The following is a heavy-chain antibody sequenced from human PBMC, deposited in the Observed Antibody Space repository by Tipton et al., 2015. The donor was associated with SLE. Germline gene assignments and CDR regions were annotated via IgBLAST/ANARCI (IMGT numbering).Heavy chain of an antibody. V-gene: IGHV4-59*12. J-gene: IGHJ4*02. CDR3: ARAPGQLWPWDY. CDR2: IYYSGST. CDR1: GDSISSYY. D-gene: IGHD5-18*01. Sequence: TLSLTCTVSGDSISSYYWSWIRQPPGKGLEWIGYIYYSGSTNYNPSLKSRVTISVDTSKNQFSLKVSSVTAADTAVYYCARAPGQLWPWDYWGQGTLVTVSS.